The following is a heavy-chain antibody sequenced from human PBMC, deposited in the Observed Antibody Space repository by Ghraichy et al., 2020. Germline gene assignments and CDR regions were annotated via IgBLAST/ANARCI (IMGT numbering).Heavy chain of an antibody. J-gene: IGHJ6*02. CDR2: ITGNGYNT. Sequence: GESLNISCAASGFTFGSYAMNWVRQAPGKGLEWVSTITGNGYNTYYADSVKGRFTISRDNSKNTLWLQVDSLRAEDTAVYYCAKDSWGGYCSGGTCSYYSYDAMGGWGQGTTVTVTS. V-gene: IGHV3-23*01. CDR3: AKDSWGGYCSGGTCSYYSYDAMGG. D-gene: IGHD2-15*01. CDR1: GFTFGSYA.